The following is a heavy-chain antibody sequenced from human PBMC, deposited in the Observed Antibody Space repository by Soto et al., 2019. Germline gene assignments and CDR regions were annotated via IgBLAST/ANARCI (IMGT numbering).Heavy chain of an antibody. Sequence: GXGAQVSYSCSVYTFTSYGSSLVRQAPGQGLEWMGWISAYNGNTNYAQKLQGRVTMTTDTSTSTAYMELRSLRSDDTAVYYCARGSRVVAATHTDDWGQGTLVTVSS. CDR2: ISAYNGNT. CDR1: VYTFTSYG. V-gene: IGHV1-18*04. D-gene: IGHD2-15*01. CDR3: ARGSRVVAATHTDD. J-gene: IGHJ4*02.